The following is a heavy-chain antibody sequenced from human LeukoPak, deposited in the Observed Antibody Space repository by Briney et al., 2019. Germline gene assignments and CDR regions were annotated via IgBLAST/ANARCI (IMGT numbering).Heavy chain of an antibody. J-gene: IGHJ1*01. CDR1: GFTFSSYA. Sequence: GGSLRLSCAASGFTFSSYAMSWVRQAPGKGLEWVSAISGSGGSTYYADSVKGRFTISRDNAKNSLYLQMNSLRAEDTAVYYCARTRGPLLPEHWGQGTLVTVSS. CDR2: ISGSGGST. CDR3: ARTRGPLLPEH. V-gene: IGHV3-23*01. D-gene: IGHD3-22*01.